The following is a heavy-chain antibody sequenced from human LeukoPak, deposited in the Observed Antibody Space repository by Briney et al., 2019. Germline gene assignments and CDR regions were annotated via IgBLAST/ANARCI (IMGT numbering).Heavy chain of an antibody. CDR3: AREIYYDILTGYYMGEDYFDY. V-gene: IGHV3-48*03. J-gene: IGHJ4*02. Sequence: PGGSLRLSCAASGFTFSSYEMNWVRQAPGKGLKWVSYISSSGSTIYYADSVKGRFTISRDNAKNSLYLQMNSLRAEDTAVYYCAREIYYDILTGYYMGEDYFDYWGQGTLVTVSS. D-gene: IGHD3-9*01. CDR1: GFTFSSYE. CDR2: ISSSGSTI.